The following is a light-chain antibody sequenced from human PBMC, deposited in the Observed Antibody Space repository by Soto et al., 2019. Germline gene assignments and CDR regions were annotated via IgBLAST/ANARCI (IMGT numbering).Light chain of an antibody. Sequence: QSVLTQPPSESGTPGQRVTISCSGSSSTIGSNTVNWYKQLPGTAPKLLINNNNQLFSGVPDRFSGSKSGNSASLAISGLQYEDEADYYWAAWDDRLNGVVFGGGTKLTVL. V-gene: IGLV1-44*01. CDR1: SSTIGSNT. CDR3: AAWDDRLNGVV. J-gene: IGLJ2*01. CDR2: NNN.